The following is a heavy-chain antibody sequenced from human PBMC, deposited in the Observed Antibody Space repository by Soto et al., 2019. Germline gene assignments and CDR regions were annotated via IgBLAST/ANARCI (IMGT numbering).Heavy chain of an antibody. D-gene: IGHD6-13*01. CDR3: ARRMQDGTCRFDY. J-gene: IGHJ4*02. CDR2: TYDSGNT. Sequence: QLQLQESGPGLVKPSETLSLTCSVSGASISSSDYFWAWIRQAPGKGLEWIATTYDSGNTYYSPSVMGRVTISVDTSKNHFSLRLISVTAADTAVYYGARRMQDGTCRFDYWGQGTLVTVSS. CDR1: GASISSSDYF. V-gene: IGHV4-39*01.